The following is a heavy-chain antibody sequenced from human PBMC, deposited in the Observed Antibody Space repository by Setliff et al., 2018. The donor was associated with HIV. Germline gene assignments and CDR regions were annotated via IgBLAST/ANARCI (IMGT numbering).Heavy chain of an antibody. Sequence: PSETLSLTCAVSGYSISSGFYWSWMRQPPGKGLEWIGSIYQSGNTNYNPSLESRLTISVDTAKNQFSLKLSSVTAADTAVYYCAAATTLLSPRAWGQGTLVTAPQ. CDR2: IYQSGNT. CDR1: GYSISSGFY. J-gene: IGHJ5*02. CDR3: AAATTLLSPRA. D-gene: IGHD2-15*01. V-gene: IGHV4-38-2*01.